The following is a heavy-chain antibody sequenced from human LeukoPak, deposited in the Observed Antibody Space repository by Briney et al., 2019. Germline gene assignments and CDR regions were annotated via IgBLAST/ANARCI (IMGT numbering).Heavy chain of an antibody. J-gene: IGHJ5*02. CDR3: ARDWGFGDSEDWFDP. V-gene: IGHV4-38-2*02. D-gene: IGHD3-10*01. Sequence: SETLSLTCNVSGYSISRGYYWGWIRQPPGKGLEWIGSVHHTGSTYYNPSLRSRVSVSVDKSTNHISLEVTSVTAADTAVYYCARDWGFGDSEDWFDPWGQGTLVTVSS. CDR1: GYSISRGYY. CDR2: VHHTGST.